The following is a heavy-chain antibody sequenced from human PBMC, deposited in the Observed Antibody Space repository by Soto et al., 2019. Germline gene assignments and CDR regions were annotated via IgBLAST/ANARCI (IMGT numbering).Heavy chain of an antibody. D-gene: IGHD2-2*01. CDR1: GFTFSSYS. CDR2: ISSSSSYI. V-gene: IGHV3-21*01. CDR3: ARDPYALDAFDI. Sequence: GGSLRLSCAASGFTFSSYSMNWVRQAPGKGLEWVSSISSSSSYIYYADSVKGRFTISRDNAKNSLYLQMNSLRAEDTAVYYCARDPYALDAFDIWGQGTMVTVSS. J-gene: IGHJ3*02.